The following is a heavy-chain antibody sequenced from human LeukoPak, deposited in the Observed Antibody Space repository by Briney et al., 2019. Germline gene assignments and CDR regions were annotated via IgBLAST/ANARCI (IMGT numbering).Heavy chain of an antibody. CDR2: INPSGGAT. Sequence: ASVKVSCKASGYRFISYYIHWVRQAPGQGLEWMGVINPSGGATTYARKFQGRVTMTRDTSTSTVYMELSRLRFEDTAVYYCAKDRYSSTLSVDFWGQGTLV. CDR3: AKDRYSSTLSVDF. V-gene: IGHV1-46*01. J-gene: IGHJ4*02. CDR1: GYRFISYY. D-gene: IGHD6-19*01.